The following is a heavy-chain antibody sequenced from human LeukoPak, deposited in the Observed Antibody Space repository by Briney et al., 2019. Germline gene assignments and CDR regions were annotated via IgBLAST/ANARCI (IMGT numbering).Heavy chain of an antibody. J-gene: IGHJ4*02. CDR2: IKQDGSEQ. V-gene: IGHV3-7*01. CDR1: GFTFSSYW. CDR3: ARVSRSGYYGEY. Sequence: GGFLRLSCAASGFTFSSYWMSWVRQAPGKGLEWVANIKQDGSEQYHVDSVRGRFPMSRDNTKNIVFLQMDSLRVEDTAVYYCARVSRSGYYGEYWGQGTTVTVSS. D-gene: IGHD3-3*01.